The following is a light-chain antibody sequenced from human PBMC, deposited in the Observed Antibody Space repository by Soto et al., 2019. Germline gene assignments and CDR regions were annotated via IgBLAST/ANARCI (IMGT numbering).Light chain of an antibody. CDR1: QSVSSN. Sequence: EIVMTQSPATLSASPGERATLSCRASQSVSSNLAWYQQKPGQAPRLLIYGASTRATVIPVRFSGSGSGTEFTLTISGLQSEDFAVYYCQQYYKWPLTFGGGTKVEIK. CDR2: GAS. CDR3: QQYYKWPLT. J-gene: IGKJ4*01. V-gene: IGKV3-15*01.